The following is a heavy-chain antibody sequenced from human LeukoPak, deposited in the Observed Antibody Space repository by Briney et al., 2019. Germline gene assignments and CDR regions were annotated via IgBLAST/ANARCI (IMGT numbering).Heavy chain of an antibody. D-gene: IGHD6-13*01. J-gene: IGHJ4*02. Sequence: ETLSLTCTVSGGSISSYYWSWVRQAPGKGLEWVSAISGSGGSTYYADSVKGRFTISRDNSKNTLYLQMNSLRAEDTAVYYCAEDGPAAADKGVDYWGQGTLVTVSS. CDR1: GGSISSYY. V-gene: IGHV3-23*01. CDR2: ISGSGGST. CDR3: AEDGPAAADKGVDY.